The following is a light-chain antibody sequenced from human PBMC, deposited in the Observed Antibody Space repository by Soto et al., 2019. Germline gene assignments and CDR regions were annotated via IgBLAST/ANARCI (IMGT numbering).Light chain of an antibody. J-gene: IGKJ1*01. CDR1: QSVSSW. CDR2: TAS. Sequence: DIQMTQSPSTLSASVGDRVTFTCRASQSVSSWLAWYQQKPGKAPNLLIYTASSLESGVPSRFSGSGSGTEFTLTISSLQPDDFATYYCQQYNSAWTFGQGTTVEIK. CDR3: QQYNSAWT. V-gene: IGKV1-5*03.